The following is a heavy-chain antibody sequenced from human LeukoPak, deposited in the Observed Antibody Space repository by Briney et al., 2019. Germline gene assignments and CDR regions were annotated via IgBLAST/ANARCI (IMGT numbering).Heavy chain of an antibody. CDR1: GGSFGGYY. CDR3: ARGRGAHYKKPGSTVTTVRLAYGMDV. CDR2: INHSGST. D-gene: IGHD4-17*01. Sequence: PSETLSLTCAVYGGSFGGYYWSWIRQPPGKGLEWIGEINHSGSTNYNPSLKSRVTISADTSKNQFSLKLSSVTAADTAVYYCARGRGAHYKKPGSTVTTVRLAYGMDVWGQGTLVTVSS. V-gene: IGHV4-34*01. J-gene: IGHJ6*02.